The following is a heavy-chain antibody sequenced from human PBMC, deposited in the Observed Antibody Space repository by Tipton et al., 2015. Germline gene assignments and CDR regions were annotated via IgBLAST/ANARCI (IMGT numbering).Heavy chain of an antibody. D-gene: IGHD2-21*02. CDR3: ARTLCGGDCYWFDP. CDR1: GDTFRSNA. Sequence: QVQLVQSGAEVKKPGSSVKVSCKASGDTFRSNAITWVRQAPGEGLEWMGGVSPVLGSANYAQKFQGRVRFTADESSRTAYMELSSLRSEDTAIYYCARTLCGGDCYWFDPWGQGTLVTVSS. V-gene: IGHV1-69*01. CDR2: VSPVLGSA. J-gene: IGHJ5*02.